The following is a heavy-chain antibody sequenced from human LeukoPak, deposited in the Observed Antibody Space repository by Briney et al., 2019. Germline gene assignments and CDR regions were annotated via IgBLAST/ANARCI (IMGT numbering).Heavy chain of an antibody. Sequence: HPGRSLRLSCAASGFTFKRYAMHWVRQAPGMELEWVTIMSYDGNFTYYSDSVKGRFTISRDNSNDTLYLQMNSLRADDTAIYYCARGRSVYGSGSYSDYWGQGTLVTVSS. V-gene: IGHV3-30*04. CDR2: MSYDGNFT. CDR3: ARGRSVYGSGSYSDY. CDR1: GFTFKRYA. D-gene: IGHD3-10*01. J-gene: IGHJ4*02.